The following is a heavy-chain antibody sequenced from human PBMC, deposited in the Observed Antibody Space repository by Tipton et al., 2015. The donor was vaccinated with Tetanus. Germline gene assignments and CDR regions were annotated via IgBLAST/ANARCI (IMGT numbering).Heavy chain of an antibody. D-gene: IGHD4-11*01. J-gene: IGHJ3*02. CDR2: IIPIFGTA. V-gene: IGHV1-69*06. Sequence: QLVQSGAEVKKPGSSVKVSRKASGGTFSSYAISWVRQAPGQGLEWMGGIIPIFGTANYAQKFQGRVTITADKSTSTAYMELSSLRSEDTAVYYCARDRDSNYKRGRAFDIWGQGTMVTVSS. CDR3: ARDRDSNYKRGRAFDI. CDR1: GGTFSSYA.